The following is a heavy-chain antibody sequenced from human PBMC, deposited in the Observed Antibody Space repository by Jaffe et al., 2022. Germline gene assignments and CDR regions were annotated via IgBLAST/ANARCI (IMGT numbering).Heavy chain of an antibody. CDR3: AKLGDSSGWVQYFQH. Sequence: QVQLVESGGGVVQPGGSLRLSCAASGFTFSSYDMHWVRQAPGKGLEWVAFIRYDGSNKYYADSVKGRFTISRDNSKNTLYLQMNSLRPEDTAVYYCAKLGDSSGWVQYFQHWGQGTLVTVSS. CDR2: IRYDGSNK. V-gene: IGHV3-30*02. CDR1: GFTFSSYD. J-gene: IGHJ1*01. D-gene: IGHD6-19*01.